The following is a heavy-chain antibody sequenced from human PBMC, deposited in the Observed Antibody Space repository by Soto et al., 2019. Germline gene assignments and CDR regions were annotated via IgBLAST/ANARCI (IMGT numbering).Heavy chain of an antibody. V-gene: IGHV4-59*08. Sequence: PSETLSLTCTVSGGSISSYYWSWIRQPPGKGLEWIGYIYYSGSTNYNPSLKSRVTISVDTSKNQFSLKLSSVTAADTAVYYCARRDSGYEFDPWGQGTLVTVSS. J-gene: IGHJ5*02. CDR1: GGSISSYY. CDR3: ARRDSGYEFDP. CDR2: IYYSGST. D-gene: IGHD5-12*01.